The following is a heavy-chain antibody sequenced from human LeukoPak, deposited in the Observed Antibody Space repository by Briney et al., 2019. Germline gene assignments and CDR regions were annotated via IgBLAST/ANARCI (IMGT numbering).Heavy chain of an antibody. CDR2: IYHSGST. V-gene: IGHV4-30-2*01. J-gene: IGHJ5*02. CDR3: ASKRITMVQNWFDP. Sequence: SETLSLTCTVSGGSISSGGYYWSWIRQPPGKGLEWIGYIYHSGSTYYNPSLKSRVTISVDRSKNQFSLKLSSVTAADTAVYYCASKRITMVQNWFDPWGQGTLVTVSS. CDR1: GGSISSGGYY. D-gene: IGHD3-10*01.